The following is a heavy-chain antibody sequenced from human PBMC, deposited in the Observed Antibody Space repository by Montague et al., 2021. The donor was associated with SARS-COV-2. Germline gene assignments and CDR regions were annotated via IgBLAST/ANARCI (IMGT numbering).Heavy chain of an antibody. CDR3: AREDYSNAWFDP. CDR1: GGSISSYY. Sequence: SETLSLTCTVSGGSISSYYWSWFRQPPGKGLEWIGYIYYSGSTNYNPSLKSRVTISVDTSKNQFSLKLSSVTAADTAVYYCAREDYSNAWFDPWGQGTLVTVSS. V-gene: IGHV4-59*01. J-gene: IGHJ5*02. CDR2: IYYSGST. D-gene: IGHD4-11*01.